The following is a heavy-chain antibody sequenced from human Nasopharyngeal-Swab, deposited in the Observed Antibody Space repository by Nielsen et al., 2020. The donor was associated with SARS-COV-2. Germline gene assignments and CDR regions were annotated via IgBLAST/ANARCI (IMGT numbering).Heavy chain of an antibody. D-gene: IGHD3-22*01. V-gene: IGHV3-11*04. CDR3: ARSFEGSSGYYYDYFDY. CDR2: ISSSGSTI. CDR1: GFTFSDYY. J-gene: IGHJ4*02. Sequence: GESLKISCAASGFTFSDYYMSWIRQAPGKGLEWVSYISSSGSTIYSADSVKGRFTISRDNAKNSLYLQMNSLRAEDTAVYYCARSFEGSSGYYYDYFDYWGQGTLVTVSS.